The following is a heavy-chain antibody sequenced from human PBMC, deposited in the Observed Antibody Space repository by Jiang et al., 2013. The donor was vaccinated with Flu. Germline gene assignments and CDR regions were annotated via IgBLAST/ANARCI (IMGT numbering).Heavy chain of an antibody. CDR2: INPHSGGT. V-gene: IGHV1-2*02. CDR1: GYTFSDYY. CDR3: ARDGSGGSCCNWFDP. Sequence: SGAEVKKPGASVRVSCKASGYTFSDYYIHWVRQAPGQGLEWMGWINPHSGGTLFAQKFQGRVTMTRDTSITTTYMELSGLRSDDTAVYYCARDGSGGSCCNWFDPWGQGTLVTVSS. J-gene: IGHJ5*02. D-gene: IGHD2-15*01.